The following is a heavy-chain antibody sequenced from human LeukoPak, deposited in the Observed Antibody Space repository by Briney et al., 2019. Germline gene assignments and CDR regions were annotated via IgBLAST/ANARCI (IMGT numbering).Heavy chain of an antibody. D-gene: IGHD3-10*01. CDR1: GYTFTSYY. V-gene: IGHV1-46*01. CDR3: AREVITMVRGVTDAFDI. CDR2: INPSGGST. Sequence: EASVKVSCKASGYTFTSYYMHWVRQAPGQGLEWMGIINPSGGSTSYAQKFQGRVTMTRDTSTSTVYMELSSLRSEDTAVYYCAREVITMVRGVTDAFDIWGQGTMVTVSS. J-gene: IGHJ3*02.